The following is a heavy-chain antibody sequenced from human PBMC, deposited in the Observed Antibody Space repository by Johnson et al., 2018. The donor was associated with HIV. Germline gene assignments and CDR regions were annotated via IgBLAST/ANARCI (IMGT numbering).Heavy chain of an antibody. D-gene: IGHD6-13*01. CDR2: ISYDGSNQ. V-gene: IGHV3-30*03. CDR1: GFTFDDYG. Sequence: VQVVESGGGLVQPGRSLRLSCAASGFTFDDYGMSWVRQAPGKGLQWVAVISYDGSNQYFADSVKGRFTISRDKSKNTVYLQMNSLRAKDMAVYYCARASLGAAPGILSAFDIWGQGTMVTVSS. CDR3: ARASLGAAPGILSAFDI. J-gene: IGHJ3*02.